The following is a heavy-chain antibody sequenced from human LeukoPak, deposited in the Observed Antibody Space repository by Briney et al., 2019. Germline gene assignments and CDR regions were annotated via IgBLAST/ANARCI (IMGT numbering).Heavy chain of an antibody. V-gene: IGHV3-23*01. D-gene: IGHD6-19*01. CDR1: GFTFSSSA. Sequence: GGSLRLSCAVSGFTFSSSAMSWVRQAPGKGLEWVSAISGSGGSTYYADSVKGRFTISRDNSKNTLYLQMNSLRAEDTAVYYCAKVPRWLVLPDAFDIWGQGTMVTVSS. CDR2: ISGSGGST. J-gene: IGHJ3*02. CDR3: AKVPRWLVLPDAFDI.